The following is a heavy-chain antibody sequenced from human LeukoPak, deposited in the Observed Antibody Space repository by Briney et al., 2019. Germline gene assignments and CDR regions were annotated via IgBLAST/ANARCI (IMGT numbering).Heavy chain of an antibody. CDR2: IDPNSGVT. V-gene: IGHV1-2*06. D-gene: IGHD1-26*01. J-gene: IGHJ3*01. CDR3: ARELGINAFDV. Sequence: ASVKVSCKASGYTLTDNHLYWVRQAPGQGLEWVGRIDPNSGVTNFAQNFQGRLTMTTDTSINTVYMELSRLTSDDTTVYYCARELGINAFDVWGQGTLVTVSS. CDR1: GYTLTDNH.